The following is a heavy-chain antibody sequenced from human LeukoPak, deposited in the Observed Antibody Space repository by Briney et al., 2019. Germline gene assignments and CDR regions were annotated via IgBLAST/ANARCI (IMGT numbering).Heavy chain of an antibody. D-gene: IGHD3-10*01. CDR1: GFTFSSYG. Sequence: GGSLRLSCAASGFTFSSYGMSWVRQAPGRGLEWVSAISGSGGSTYYADSVKGRFTISRDNSKNTLYLQMNSLRAEDTAVYYCAKVPYYYGSGSYYTDWGQGTLVTVSS. CDR2: ISGSGGST. CDR3: AKVPYYYGSGSYYTD. V-gene: IGHV3-23*01. J-gene: IGHJ4*02.